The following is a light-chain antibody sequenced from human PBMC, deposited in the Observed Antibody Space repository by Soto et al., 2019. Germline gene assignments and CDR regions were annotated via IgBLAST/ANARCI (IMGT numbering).Light chain of an antibody. V-gene: IGLV4-69*01. CDR3: QTWGTGINWV. CDR2: LNSDGSH. J-gene: IGLJ3*02. CDR1: SGHSSYA. Sequence: QLVLTQSPSASASLGASVKLTCTLSSGHSSYAIAWHQQQPEKGPRYLMKLNSDGSHSKGDGIPDRFSGSSAGAQRDLTISSLQSEDEADYYCQTWGTGINWVFGGGTTLTVL.